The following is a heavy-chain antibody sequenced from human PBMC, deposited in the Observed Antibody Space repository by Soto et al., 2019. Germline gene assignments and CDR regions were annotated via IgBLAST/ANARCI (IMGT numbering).Heavy chain of an antibody. J-gene: IGHJ6*02. V-gene: IGHV4-61*01. CDR2: IYYSGST. D-gene: IGHD2-15*01. CDR3: ARDNPSPEESSYCSGGSCYSPYYYYGMDV. Sequence: ASETLSLTCTVSGGSVISGSYYWSWIRQPPGKGLEWIGYIYYSGSTNYNPSLKSRVTISVDTSKNQFSLKLSSVTAADTAVYYCARDNPSPEESSYCSGGSCYSPYYYYGMDVWGQGTTVTVSS. CDR1: GGSVISGSYY.